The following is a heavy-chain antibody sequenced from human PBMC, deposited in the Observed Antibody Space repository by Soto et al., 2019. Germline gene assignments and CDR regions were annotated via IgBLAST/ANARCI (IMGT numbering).Heavy chain of an antibody. J-gene: IGHJ4*02. CDR1: GGSVSSGGYS. D-gene: IGHD1-1*01. V-gene: IGHV4-30-2*01. Sequence: QLQLQESGSGLVKPSQTLSLTCAVSGGSVSSGGYSWSWIRQPPGKGLEWIGYIYHSGSSYYNPSLKSRVTISVDRSKNQFSLKLSSVTAADTAMYYCASFKVNDRELDYRGQGTLVTVSS. CDR3: ASFKVNDRELDY. CDR2: IYHSGSS.